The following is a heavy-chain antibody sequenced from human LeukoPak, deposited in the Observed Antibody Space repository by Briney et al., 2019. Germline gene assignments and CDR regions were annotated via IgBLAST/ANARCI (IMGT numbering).Heavy chain of an antibody. CDR1: GFTFSSYA. CDR3: ARDREGAVAEYFQH. J-gene: IGHJ1*01. V-gene: IGHV3-30*04. CDR2: ISYDGSNK. Sequence: QAGGSLRLSCAASGFTFSSYAMHWVRQAPGKGLEWVAVISYDGSNKYYADSVKGRFTISRDNAKNSLYLQMNSLRAEDTAVYYCARDREGAVAEYFQHWGQGTLVTVSS. D-gene: IGHD3-10*01.